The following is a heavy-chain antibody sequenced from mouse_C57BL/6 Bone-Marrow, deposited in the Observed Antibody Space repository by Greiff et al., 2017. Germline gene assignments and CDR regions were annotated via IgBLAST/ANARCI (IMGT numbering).Heavy chain of an antibody. Sequence: EVMLVESVADLPLPLAPSPFSFTSSFFNIKNTYMHWVKQRPEQGLEWIGRIDPANGNTKYAPKFQGKATITADTSSNTAYLQLSSLTSEDTAIYYCARSGLLPYWYVDVWGTGTTVTVSS. V-gene: IGHV14-3*01. CDR3: ARSGLLPYWYVDV. J-gene: IGHJ1*03. CDR1: FFNIKNTY. D-gene: IGHD2-3*01. CDR2: IDPANGNT.